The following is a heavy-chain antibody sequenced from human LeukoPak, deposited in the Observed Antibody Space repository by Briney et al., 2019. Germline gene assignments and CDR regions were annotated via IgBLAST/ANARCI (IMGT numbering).Heavy chain of an antibody. CDR3: ARDLAGPPQEAFDI. V-gene: IGHV3-7*01. CDR1: GFTFSSYW. CDR2: IKQDGSEK. J-gene: IGHJ3*02. Sequence: GGSLRFSCAASGFTFSSYWMSWVRQAPGKGLEWVANIKQDGSEKYYLDSVKGRFTISRDNAKNSLYLQMNSLRAEDTAVYYCARDLAGPPQEAFDIWGQGTVVTVSS.